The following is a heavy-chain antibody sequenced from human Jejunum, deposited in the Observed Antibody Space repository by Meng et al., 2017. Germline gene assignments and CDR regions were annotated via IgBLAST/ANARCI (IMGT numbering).Heavy chain of an antibody. D-gene: IGHD2/OR15-2a*01. CDR2: SSGSGGST. CDR3: TKLTGNYFGASDA. J-gene: IGHJ3*01. CDR1: GFTFSDYY. Sequence: QVQLVESGGGGVKPGGSLRRSRAASGFTFSDYYMTWIRQAPGKGLEWISYSSGSGGSTPYADSVKGRFTVSRDNSKNTVYLHLDRLGVEDTAMYYCTKLTGNYFGASDAWGQGSVVTVSS. V-gene: IGHV3-11*01.